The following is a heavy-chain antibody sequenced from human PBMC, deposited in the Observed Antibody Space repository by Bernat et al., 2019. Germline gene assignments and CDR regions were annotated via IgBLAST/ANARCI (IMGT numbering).Heavy chain of an antibody. CDR2: ISSSSSYI. CDR3: ARGTGTIDY. J-gene: IGHJ4*02. CDR1: GFTVSSNY. D-gene: IGHD1/OR15-1a*01. Sequence: EVQLVESGGGLIQPGGSLRLSCAASGFTVSSNYMSWVRQAPGKGLEWVSSISSSSSYIYYADSVKGRFTISRDNAKNSLYLQMNSLRAEDTAVYYCARGTGTIDYWGQGTLVTVSS. V-gene: IGHV3-21*01.